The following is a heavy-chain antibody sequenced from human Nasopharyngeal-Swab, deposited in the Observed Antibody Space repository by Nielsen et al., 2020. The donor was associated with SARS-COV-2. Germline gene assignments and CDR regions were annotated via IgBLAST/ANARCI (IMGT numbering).Heavy chain of an antibody. D-gene: IGHD2-2*01. Sequence: SVKVSSQASGYNLPSYYMHWVRQAPGQGLEWMGIINPSGGSTSYAQKFQGRVTMTRDTSTSTVYMELSRLRSEDTAVYYCARDIVVVPAARGIWFDPWGQGTLVTVSS. V-gene: IGHV1-46*01. CDR2: INPSGGST. J-gene: IGHJ5*02. CDR3: ARDIVVVPAARGIWFDP. CDR1: GYNLPSYY.